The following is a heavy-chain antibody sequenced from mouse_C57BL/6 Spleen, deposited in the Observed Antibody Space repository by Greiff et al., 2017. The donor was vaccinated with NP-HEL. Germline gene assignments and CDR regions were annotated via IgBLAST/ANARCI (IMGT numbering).Heavy chain of an antibody. J-gene: IGHJ4*01. Sequence: DVKLVESGGGLVQPGGSLSLSCAASGFTFTDYYMSWVRQPPGKALEWLGFIRNKANGYTTEYSASVKGRFTISRDNSQSILYLQMNALRAEDSATYYCASSKYYYAMDYWGQGTSVTVSS. CDR3: ASSKYYYAMDY. V-gene: IGHV7-3*01. CDR2: IRNKANGYTT. CDR1: GFTFTDYY.